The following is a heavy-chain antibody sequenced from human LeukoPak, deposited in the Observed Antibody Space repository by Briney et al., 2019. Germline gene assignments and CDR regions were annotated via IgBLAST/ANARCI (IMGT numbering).Heavy chain of an antibody. Sequence: SETLSLTFTVSGGSISSTTYYWGWIRQPPGKGLEWIGSVYYSGSTYYNPSLRSRVTISVDSSKNQFSLRLTSVTAADAAVYYCARHAYYYYYFDPWGQGTLVTVSS. D-gene: IGHD3-10*01. CDR1: GGSISSTTYY. CDR3: ARHAYYYYYFDP. V-gene: IGHV4-39*01. CDR2: VYYSGST. J-gene: IGHJ5*02.